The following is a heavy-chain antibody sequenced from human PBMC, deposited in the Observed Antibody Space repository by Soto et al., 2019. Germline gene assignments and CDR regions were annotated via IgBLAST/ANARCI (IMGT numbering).Heavy chain of an antibody. CDR3: ARVAYYDFWSGYPHAMDYWFDP. D-gene: IGHD3-3*01. CDR1: GFTFNNYA. J-gene: IGHJ5*02. Sequence: GGSLRLSCATSGFTFNNYAMNWVRQAPGKGLEWVSAISGSGGSTYYADSVKGRFTISRDNSKNTLYMQMISLRAEDTAVYYCARVAYYDFWSGYPHAMDYWFDPWGQGTLVTVSS. CDR2: ISGSGGST. V-gene: IGHV3-23*01.